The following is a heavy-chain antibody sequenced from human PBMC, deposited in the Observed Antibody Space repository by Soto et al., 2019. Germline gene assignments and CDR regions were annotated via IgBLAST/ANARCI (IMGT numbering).Heavy chain of an antibody. V-gene: IGHV3-23*01. D-gene: IGHD3-22*01. CDR3: AKDAPGSGLLSDY. CDR1: GFTFRIYA. CDR2: ITGNGGT. J-gene: IGHJ4*01. Sequence: GGSLRLSCAASGFTFRIYAMSWVRQAPGKGLEWVSTITGNGGTSYADFVRGRFTISRDNSKNTLYLQMNSLRAEDTAVYYCAKDAPGSGLLSDYWGHGTLVTVSS.